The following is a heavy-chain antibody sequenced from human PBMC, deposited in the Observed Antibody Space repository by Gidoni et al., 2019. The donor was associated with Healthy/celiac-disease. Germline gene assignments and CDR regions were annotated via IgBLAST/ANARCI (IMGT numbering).Heavy chain of an antibody. CDR1: GFTFSSYA. Sequence: EVQLVESGGGLVQPGGSLRLSCSASGFTFSSYAMHWVRQAPGKGLEYDSAISSNGGSKYYADSVKGRFTISRDNSKNTLYLQMSSLRAEDTAVYYCVKGWGRSLTAPRFDYWGQGTLVTVSS. V-gene: IGHV3-64D*06. J-gene: IGHJ4*02. CDR3: VKGWGRSLTAPRFDY. D-gene: IGHD1-26*01. CDR2: ISSNGGSK.